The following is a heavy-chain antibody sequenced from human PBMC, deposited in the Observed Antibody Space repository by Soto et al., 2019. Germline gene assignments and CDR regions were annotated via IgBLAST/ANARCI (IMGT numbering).Heavy chain of an antibody. CDR1: GGSISSSSYY. D-gene: IGHD2-2*02. CDR2: IYYSGST. Sequence: QLQLQESGPGLVKPSETLSLTCTVSGGSISSSSYYWGWIRQPPGKGLEWIGSIYYSGSTYYNPSLKSRVTISVDTSKNQFSLKLSSVTAADTAVYYCARRRYCSSTSCYINDVRGMDVWGQGTTVTVSS. V-gene: IGHV4-39*01. J-gene: IGHJ6*02. CDR3: ARRRYCSSTSCYINDVRGMDV.